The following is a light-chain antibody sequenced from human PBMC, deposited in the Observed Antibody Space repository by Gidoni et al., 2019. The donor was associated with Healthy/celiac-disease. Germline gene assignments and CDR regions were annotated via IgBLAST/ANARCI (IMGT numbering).Light chain of an antibody. CDR1: SLRSYY. J-gene: IGLJ2*01. CDR2: GKN. CDR3: NSRDSSGNHAV. Sequence: SSELTQDPAVSVALGQTVRITCQGDSLRSYYASWYQQKPGQAPVLVIYGKNNRPSGIPDRVSGSSSGNTASLTITGAQAEDEADYYCNSRDSSGNHAVFGGGTKLTVL. V-gene: IGLV3-19*01.